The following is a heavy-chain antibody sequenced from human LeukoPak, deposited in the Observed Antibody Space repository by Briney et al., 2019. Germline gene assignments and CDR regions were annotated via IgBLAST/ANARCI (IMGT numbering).Heavy chain of an antibody. Sequence: GGSLRLSCAASGFTFSSYWMSWVRQAPGKGLEWVANIKQDGSEKYYVDSVKGRFTISRDNAKNSLYLQMNSLRAEDTAVYYCARDRAYGYSTVWDFDYWGQGTLVTVSS. V-gene: IGHV3-7*01. CDR3: ARDRAYGYSTVWDFDY. CDR2: IKQDGSEK. D-gene: IGHD6-19*01. J-gene: IGHJ4*02. CDR1: GFTFSSYW.